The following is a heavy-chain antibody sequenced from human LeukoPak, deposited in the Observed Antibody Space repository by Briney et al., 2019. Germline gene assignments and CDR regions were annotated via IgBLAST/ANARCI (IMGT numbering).Heavy chain of an antibody. CDR3: ARVLSIAARPGGYYYYYYMDV. V-gene: IGHV2-70*04. J-gene: IGHJ6*03. Sequence: SGPTLVNPTQTLTLTCTFSGFSLSTSGMRVSWIRQPPGKALGWLARIDWDDDKFYSTSLKTRLTISKDTSKNQVVLTMTNMDPVDTATYYCARVLSIAARPGGYYYYYYMDVWGKGTTVTVSS. CDR1: GFSLSTSGMR. D-gene: IGHD6-6*01. CDR2: IDWDDDK.